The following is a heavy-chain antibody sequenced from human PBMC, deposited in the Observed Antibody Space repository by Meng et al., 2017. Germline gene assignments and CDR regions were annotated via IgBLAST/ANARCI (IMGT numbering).Heavy chain of an antibody. CDR1: GAFISSGYW. Sequence: SETLSLTCAVSGAFISSGYWWSWVRLPPGKGLEWIGYIYYSGSTNYNPSLKSRVTISVDTSKNQFSLKLSPVTAADTAVYYCARRGDSSGYYYAYSGYWYFDLWGHGTLVTVSS. V-gene: IGHV4-61*01. J-gene: IGHJ2*01. D-gene: IGHD3-22*01. CDR3: ARRGDSSGYYYAYSGYWYFDL. CDR2: IYYSGST.